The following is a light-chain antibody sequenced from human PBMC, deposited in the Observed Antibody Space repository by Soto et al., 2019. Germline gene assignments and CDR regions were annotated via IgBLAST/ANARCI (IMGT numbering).Light chain of an antibody. CDR2: GGS. CDR1: QSVSSSY. J-gene: IGKJ5*01. Sequence: EIVLTQSPGTLSLSPWERATLSCRASQSVSSSYLAWYQQKPDQAPRLLIYGGSSRATGIPVRFSGSGSETDFTLTITRLEPEDFAVYYCQQYSSSITFGQGTRLEI. CDR3: QQYSSSIT. V-gene: IGKV3-20*01.